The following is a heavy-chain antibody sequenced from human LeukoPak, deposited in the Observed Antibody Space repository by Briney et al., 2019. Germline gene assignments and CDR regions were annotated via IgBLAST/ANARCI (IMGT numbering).Heavy chain of an antibody. D-gene: IGHD2-2*01. Sequence: SETLSLTCTVSGGSISSGSYYWSWIRQPAGRGREWIGRFCTSESTNYNPALKTRVTISVDTSNNQFSLKLSSVTAADTAVYYCARERVDCSSTSCYPRDWYFDLWGRGTLVTVSS. CDR2: FCTSEST. V-gene: IGHV4-61*02. CDR3: ARERVDCSSTSCYPRDWYFDL. J-gene: IGHJ2*01. CDR1: GGSISSGSYY.